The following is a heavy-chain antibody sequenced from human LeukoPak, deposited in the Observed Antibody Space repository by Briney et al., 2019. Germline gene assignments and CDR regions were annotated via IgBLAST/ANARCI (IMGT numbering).Heavy chain of an antibody. J-gene: IGHJ6*04. Sequence: GGSLRLSCAASGFTFSSYSMNWVRQAPGKGLEWVSLLHSGGSTYYADSVKGRFSISRDNSKNTLYLQMNSLRGEDTAVYYCARVLGWKRLDVWGKGTTVTISS. CDR2: LHSGGST. CDR1: GFTFSSYS. D-gene: IGHD1-1*01. CDR3: ARVLGWKRLDV. V-gene: IGHV3-53*01.